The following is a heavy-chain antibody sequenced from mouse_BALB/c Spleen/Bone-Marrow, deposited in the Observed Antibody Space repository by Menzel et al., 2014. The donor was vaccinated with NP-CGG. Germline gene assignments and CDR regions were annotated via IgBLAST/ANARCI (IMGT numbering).Heavy chain of an antibody. D-gene: IGHD3-1*01. Sequence: EVKVVESGPSLVKPSQTLSLTCSVTGDSIASGYWNWIRKFPGNKLEYMGYISYSGSTYYNPSLKSRISISRDISRNQYYLQLNSVTTEDTATYYCARGSSGGILAMDYWGQGTSVTVSS. CDR2: ISYSGST. CDR3: ARGSSGGILAMDY. CDR1: GDSIASGY. V-gene: IGHV3-8*02. J-gene: IGHJ4*01.